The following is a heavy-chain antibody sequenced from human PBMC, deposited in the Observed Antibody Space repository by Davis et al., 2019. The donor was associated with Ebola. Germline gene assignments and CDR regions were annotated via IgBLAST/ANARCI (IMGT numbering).Heavy chain of an antibody. CDR1: GYSFTTYW. CDR3: ARQESLYGWSDY. J-gene: IGHJ4*02. Sequence: KVSCKDSGYSFTTYWIAWVRQTPAKGLEWMGIIYTGDSDTRYSPSFEGQVIISVDRSIKTAFLQWKSLRASDTAIYYCARQESLYGWSDYWGQGTLVTVSS. V-gene: IGHV5-51*01. D-gene: IGHD2-8*01. CDR2: IYTGDSDT.